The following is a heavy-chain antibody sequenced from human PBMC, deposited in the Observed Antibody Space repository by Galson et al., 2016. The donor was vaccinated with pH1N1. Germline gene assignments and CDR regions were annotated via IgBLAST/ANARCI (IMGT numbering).Heavy chain of an antibody. CDR1: GDSVSSNSAA. CDR3: ARDTPNWEGAFDN. Sequence: CAISGDSVSSNSAAWNWIRPSPSRGLEWLGRTYYRSKWYNDYAVSVKSRITINPDTSKNQFSLQLNSVTPEDTAVYYCARDTPNWEGAFDNWRQGTMVTVSS. J-gene: IGHJ3*02. D-gene: IGHD7-27*01. V-gene: IGHV6-1*01. CDR2: TYYRSKWYN.